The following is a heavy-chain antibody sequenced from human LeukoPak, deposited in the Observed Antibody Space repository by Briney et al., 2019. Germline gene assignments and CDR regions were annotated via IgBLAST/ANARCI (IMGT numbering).Heavy chain of an antibody. CDR1: GFTFSSYA. D-gene: IGHD6-19*01. Sequence: PGGSLRLSCAASGFTFSSYAMHWVRQAPGKGLEWVAVISYDGSNKYYADSVKGRFTISRDNAKNSVYLQMNSLRAEDAAVYYCATSLSGWGTYHYMNVWGKGTTVTISS. CDR3: ATSLSGWGTYHYMNV. CDR2: ISYDGSNK. V-gene: IGHV3-30*04. J-gene: IGHJ6*03.